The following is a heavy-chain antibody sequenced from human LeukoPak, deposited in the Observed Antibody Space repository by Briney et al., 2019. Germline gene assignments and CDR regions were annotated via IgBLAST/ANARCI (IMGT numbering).Heavy chain of an antibody. Sequence: GASVKVSCKASGYTFTSYGISWVRQAPGQGLEWMGWISAYNGNTNYAQKLQGRVTMTTDTSTSTAYMELRSLRSDDTAVYYCARDASYDSSGYSLPWGQGTLVTVSS. J-gene: IGHJ5*02. V-gene: IGHV1-18*01. CDR3: ARDASYDSSGYSLP. CDR1: GYTFTSYG. D-gene: IGHD3-22*01. CDR2: ISAYNGNT.